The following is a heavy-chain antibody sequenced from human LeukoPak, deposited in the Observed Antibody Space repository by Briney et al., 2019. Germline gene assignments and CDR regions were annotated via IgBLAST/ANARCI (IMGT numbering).Heavy chain of an antibody. Sequence: PSETLSLTCTASGGSISSYYWSWIRQPPGKGLEWIGYIYYSGSTNYNPSLKSRVTISVDTSKNQFSLKLSSVTAADTAVYYCARGAVDTAMEDWGQGTLVTVSS. CDR1: GGSISSYY. D-gene: IGHD5-18*01. J-gene: IGHJ4*02. CDR3: ARGAVDTAMED. CDR2: IYYSGST. V-gene: IGHV4-59*01.